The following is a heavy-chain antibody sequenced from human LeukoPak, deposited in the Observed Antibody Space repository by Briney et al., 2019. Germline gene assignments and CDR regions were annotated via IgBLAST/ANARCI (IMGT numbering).Heavy chain of an antibody. CDR1: GGSISSSSYY. CDR3: ARVLARDGYNLRVDYFDY. D-gene: IGHD5-24*01. V-gene: IGHV4-39*07. J-gene: IGHJ4*02. CDR2: IYYSGST. Sequence: PSETLSLTCTVSGGSISSSSYYWGWIRQPPEKGLEWIGSIYYSGSTYYNPSLKSRVTISVDTSKNQFSLKLSSVTAADTAVYYCARVLARDGYNLRVDYFDYWGQGTLVTVSS.